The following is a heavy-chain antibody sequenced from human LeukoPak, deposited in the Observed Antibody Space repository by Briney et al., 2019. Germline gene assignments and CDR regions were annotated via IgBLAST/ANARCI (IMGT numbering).Heavy chain of an antibody. Sequence: ASVKVSCKASGYTFAKYAIHWVRQAPGQGLEWMGWISAYNGNTNYAQKLQGRVTMTTDTSTSTAYMELRSLRSDDTAVYYCAMNYYDSSGYYKEYYFDYWGQGTLVTVSS. CDR2: ISAYNGNT. V-gene: IGHV1-18*04. CDR3: AMNYYDSSGYYKEYYFDY. CDR1: GYTFAKYA. D-gene: IGHD3-22*01. J-gene: IGHJ4*02.